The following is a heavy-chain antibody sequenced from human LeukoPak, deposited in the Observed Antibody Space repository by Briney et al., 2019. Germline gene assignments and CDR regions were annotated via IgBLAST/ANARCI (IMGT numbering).Heavy chain of an antibody. V-gene: IGHV1-3*01. D-gene: IGHD2-15*01. CDR2: INAGNDNT. J-gene: IGHJ5*02. CDR3: ARDIAYCTGGTCYPNWFDP. Sequence: ASVKVSCKASGYTFTSYAMHWVRQAPGQRLEWMGWINAGNDNTKYSQKFQGRVTITRDTSARTAYMKLSSLRSENTAVYYCARDIAYCTGGTCYPNWFDPWGQGTLVTVSS. CDR1: GYTFTSYA.